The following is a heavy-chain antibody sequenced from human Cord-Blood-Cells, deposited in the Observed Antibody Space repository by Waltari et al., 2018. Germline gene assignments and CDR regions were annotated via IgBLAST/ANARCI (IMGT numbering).Heavy chain of an antibody. Sequence: QLQLQESGPGLVKPSETLSLTCTVSGGSISSSSYYWGWIRQPPGKGLEWIGSIYYSGSTYYNPSLNSRVTISVDTSKKQFSLKLSAVTAADTAVYYCARHPPSITIFGVVIDDAFDIWGQGTMVTVSS. CDR2: IYYSGST. D-gene: IGHD3-3*01. CDR1: GGSISSSSYY. CDR3: ARHPPSITIFGVVIDDAFDI. V-gene: IGHV4-39*01. J-gene: IGHJ3*02.